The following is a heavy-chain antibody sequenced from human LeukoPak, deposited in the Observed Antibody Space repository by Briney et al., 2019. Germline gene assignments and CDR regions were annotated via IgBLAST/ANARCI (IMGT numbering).Heavy chain of an antibody. CDR1: GFTFSSYA. CDR3: AKEDRYYDSSGYYYEDY. D-gene: IGHD3-22*01. V-gene: IGHV3-23*01. Sequence: GGSLRLSCAASGFTFSSYAMSWVRQAPGKGLEWVSAISGSGGSTYYADSVKGRFTISRDNSKNTLYLKMNSLRAENTAVYYCAKEDRYYDSSGYYYEDYWGQGTLVTVSS. J-gene: IGHJ4*02. CDR2: ISGSGGST.